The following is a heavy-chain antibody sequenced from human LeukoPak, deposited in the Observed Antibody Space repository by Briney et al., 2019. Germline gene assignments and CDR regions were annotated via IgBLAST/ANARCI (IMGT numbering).Heavy chain of an antibody. Sequence: ASVKVSCKASGYTFTGYYMHWVRQAPGQGLEWMGWINPNNGGTNYAQKFQGRVTMTRDTSISTAYMELSRLRSDDTAVYYCARAGVVVVPAAPMDVWGKGTTVTVSS. CDR2: INPNNGGT. V-gene: IGHV1-2*02. J-gene: IGHJ6*03. CDR1: GYTFTGYY. D-gene: IGHD2-2*01. CDR3: ARAGVVVVPAAPMDV.